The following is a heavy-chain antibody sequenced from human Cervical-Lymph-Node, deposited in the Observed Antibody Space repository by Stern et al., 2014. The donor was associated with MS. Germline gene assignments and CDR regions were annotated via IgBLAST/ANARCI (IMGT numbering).Heavy chain of an antibody. J-gene: IGHJ6*02. CDR3: ARDDIVVVTAIHYGMDV. D-gene: IGHD2-21*02. CDR2: INTNTGNP. V-gene: IGHV7-4-1*02. CDR1: GYTFTSYA. Sequence: QVQLVQSGSELKKPGASVKVSCKASGYTFTSYAMNWVRQAPGQGLEWMGWINTNTGNPTYAQGFTGRFVFSLDTSVSTAYLQISSLKAEDTAVYYCARDDIVVVTAIHYGMDVWGQGTRVTVSS.